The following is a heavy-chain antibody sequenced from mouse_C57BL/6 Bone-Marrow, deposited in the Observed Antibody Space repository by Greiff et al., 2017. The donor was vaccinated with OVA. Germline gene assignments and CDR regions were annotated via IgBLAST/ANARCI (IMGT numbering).Heavy chain of an antibody. D-gene: IGHD3-2*02. V-gene: IGHV5-9-1*02. CDR3: TRDRTAQALWYFDV. CDR2: ISSGGDYI. CDR1: GFTFSSYA. J-gene: IGHJ1*03. Sequence: DVHLVESGEGLVKPGGSLKLSCAASGFTFSSYAMSWVRQTPEKRLEWVAYISSGGDYIYYADTVKGRFTISRDNARNTLYLQMSSLKSEDTAMYYCTRDRTAQALWYFDVWGTGTTVTVSS.